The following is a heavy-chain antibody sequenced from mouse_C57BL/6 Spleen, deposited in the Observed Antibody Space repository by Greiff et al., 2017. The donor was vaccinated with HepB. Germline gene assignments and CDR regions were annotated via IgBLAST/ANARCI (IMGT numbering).Heavy chain of an antibody. CDR2: IDPSDSYT. Sequence: VQLQQPGAELVKPGASVKLSCKASGYTFTSYWMQWVKQRPGQGLEWIGEIDPSDSYTNYNQKFKGKATLTVDTSSSTAYMQLSSLTSEDSAVYYCARWDYYGSSYRYFDYWGQGTTLTVSS. V-gene: IGHV1-50*01. CDR1: GYTFTSYW. J-gene: IGHJ2*01. D-gene: IGHD1-1*01. CDR3: ARWDYYGSSYRYFDY.